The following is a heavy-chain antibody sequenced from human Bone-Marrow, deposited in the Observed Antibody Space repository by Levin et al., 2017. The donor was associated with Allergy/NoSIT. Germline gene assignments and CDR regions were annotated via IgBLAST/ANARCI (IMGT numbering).Heavy chain of an antibody. CDR2: MSLDGRNE. CDR3: ARDRGATVMRAPVGYYFDY. CDR1: GFAFSGFA. J-gene: IGHJ4*02. D-gene: IGHD4-17*01. Sequence: PGGSLRLSCAASGFAFSGFAMHWVRQAPGKGLEWVAVMSLDGRNEYYADSVKGRFTISRDNSKNTLYLQMNSLRADDTAVYYCARDRGATVMRAPVGYYFDYWGQGTLVAVSS. V-gene: IGHV3-30*04.